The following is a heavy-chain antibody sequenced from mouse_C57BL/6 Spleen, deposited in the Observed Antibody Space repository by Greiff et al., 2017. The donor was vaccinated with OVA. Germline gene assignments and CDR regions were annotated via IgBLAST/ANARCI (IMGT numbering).Heavy chain of an antibody. Sequence: QVQLQQSGAELVRPGTSVKVSCKASGYAFTNYLIEWVKQRPGQGLEWIGVINPGSGGTNYNEKFKGKATLTADKSSSTAYMQLSSLTSEDSAVYFCARNHCGYDGVFAYWGQGTLVTVSA. CDR2: INPGSGGT. V-gene: IGHV1-54*01. D-gene: IGHD2-2*01. J-gene: IGHJ3*01. CDR1: GYAFTNYL. CDR3: ARNHCGYDGVFAY.